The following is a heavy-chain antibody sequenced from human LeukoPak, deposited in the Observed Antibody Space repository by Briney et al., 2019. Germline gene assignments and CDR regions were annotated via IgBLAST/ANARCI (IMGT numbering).Heavy chain of an antibody. V-gene: IGHV4-4*07. CDR3: AKSIVAAANWFDP. J-gene: IGHJ5*02. Sequence: SETLSLTCTVSGDSISRYYWSWIRQPAGKGLEWIGRTYTSGSTNYNPSLKGRVTMSVDTSKNQFSLKLSSVTAADTAVYYCAKSIVAAANWFDPWGQGTLVTVSS. CDR2: TYTSGST. CDR1: GDSISRYY. D-gene: IGHD6-13*01.